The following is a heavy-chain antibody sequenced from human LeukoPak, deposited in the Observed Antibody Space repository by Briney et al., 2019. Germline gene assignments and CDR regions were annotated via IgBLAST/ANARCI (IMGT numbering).Heavy chain of an antibody. D-gene: IGHD2-15*01. Sequence: SQTLSLTCTVSGGSISSGGYYWSWIRQPAGKGLEWIGRIYTSGSTNYNPSLKSRVTMSVDTSKNQFSLKLSSVTAADTAVYYCARDNYSLYYYYMDVWGKGTTVTVSS. CDR3: ARDNYSLYYYYMDV. CDR1: GGSISSGGYY. J-gene: IGHJ6*03. V-gene: IGHV4-61*02. CDR2: IYTSGST.